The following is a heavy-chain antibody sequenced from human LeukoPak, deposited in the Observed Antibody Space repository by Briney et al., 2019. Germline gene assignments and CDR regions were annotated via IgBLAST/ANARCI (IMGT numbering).Heavy chain of an antibody. CDR3: ARDWLAGNPYHAFDL. CDR2: IKEDGSEE. Sequence: GGSLRLSCAASGVTFSSYWMSWVRQAPGKGLECVANIKEDGSEEYYVDSVKGRFSISRDNAKNSLYLQMNSLRAEDTAVYYCARDWLAGNPYHAFDLWGKGTMVTVSS. D-gene: IGHD3-22*01. CDR1: GVTFSSYW. J-gene: IGHJ3*01. V-gene: IGHV3-7*01.